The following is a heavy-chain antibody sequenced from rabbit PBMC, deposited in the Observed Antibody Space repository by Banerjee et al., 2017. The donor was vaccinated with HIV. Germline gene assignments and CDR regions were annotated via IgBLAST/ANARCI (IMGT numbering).Heavy chain of an antibody. D-gene: IGHD7-1*01. CDR1: GFSFSSSDY. CDR3: ARDTGTSFSSYGMDL. Sequence: QEQLVESGGGLVKPEGSLKLTCKASGFSFSSSDYICWVRQAPGKGLEWISCIAGSSSGFTYSATWATGRFTISKTSSTTVTLQMTSLTVADTATYFCARDTGTSFSSYGMDLWGQGSLVTVS. V-gene: IGHV1S45*01. J-gene: IGHJ6*01. CDR2: IAGSSSGFT.